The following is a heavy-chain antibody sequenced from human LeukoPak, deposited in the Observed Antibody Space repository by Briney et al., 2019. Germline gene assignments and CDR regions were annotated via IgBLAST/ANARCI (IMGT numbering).Heavy chain of an antibody. Sequence: SETLSLTCTVSGGSISSSSYYWGWIRQPPGKGLEWIGEINHSGSTNYNPALKSLITISVDTSKNQFSLKLSSVTAADTAVYYCASGGQPGGYNYRALGYWGQGTLVTVSS. CDR2: INHSGST. J-gene: IGHJ4*02. CDR1: GGSISSSSYY. CDR3: ASGGQPGGYNYRALGY. D-gene: IGHD5-24*01. V-gene: IGHV4-39*07.